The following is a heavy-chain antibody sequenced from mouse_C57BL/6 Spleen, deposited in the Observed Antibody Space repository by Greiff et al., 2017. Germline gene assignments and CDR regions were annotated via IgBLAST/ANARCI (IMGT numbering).Heavy chain of an antibody. V-gene: IGHV1-26*01. CDR3: ARGGAKGFDY. CDR2: INPNNGGT. J-gene: IGHJ2*01. Sequence: EVKLQQSGPELVKPGASVKISCKASGYTFTDYYMNWVKQSHGKSLEWIGDINPNNGGTSYNQKFKGKATLTVDKSSSTAYMELRSLTSEDSAVYYCARGGAKGFDYWGQGTTLTVSS. CDR1: GYTFTDYY.